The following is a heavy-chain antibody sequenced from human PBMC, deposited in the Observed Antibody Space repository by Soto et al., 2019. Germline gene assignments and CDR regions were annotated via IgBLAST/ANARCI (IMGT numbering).Heavy chain of an antibody. Sequence: SETLSLTCTVSGGSISSGGYYWSWLRQHPGKGLEWIGYIYYSGSTYYNPSLKSRVTISVYTSKNQLSLKLSSVTAADTAVYYCARVYYGSGRIIDIWGQGTMVTVSS. D-gene: IGHD3-10*01. CDR2: IYYSGST. CDR1: GGSISSGGYY. CDR3: ARVYYGSGRIIDI. V-gene: IGHV4-31*03. J-gene: IGHJ3*02.